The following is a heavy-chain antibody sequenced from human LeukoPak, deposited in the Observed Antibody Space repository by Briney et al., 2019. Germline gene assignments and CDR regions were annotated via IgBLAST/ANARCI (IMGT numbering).Heavy chain of an antibody. J-gene: IGHJ4*02. D-gene: IGHD1-14*01. V-gene: IGHV3-7*01. CDR2: MKPDGSEK. CDR1: GFTLGSYW. CDR3: ARSGAGSDY. Sequence: GGSLRLSCAGSGFTLGSYWMSWVRQAPGKGLEWVANMKPDGSEKYYVDSVKGRFTISRDNAKNSLYLQMNSLRAEDTAVYYCARSGAGSDYWGQGTLVTVSS.